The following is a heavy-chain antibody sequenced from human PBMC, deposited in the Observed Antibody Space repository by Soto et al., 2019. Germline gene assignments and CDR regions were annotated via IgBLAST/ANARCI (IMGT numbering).Heavy chain of an antibody. CDR2: ISGSGGST. CDR3: AREIIAVAGPPWGDY. CDR1: GFTFSSYA. D-gene: IGHD6-19*01. J-gene: IGHJ4*02. Sequence: QLGGSLRLSCAASGFTFSSYAMSWVRQAPGKGLEWVSAISGSGGSTYYADPVKGQFTISRDNSKNTLYLQMNSLRAEDTAVYYCAREIIAVAGPPWGDYWGQGTLVTVSS. V-gene: IGHV3-23*01.